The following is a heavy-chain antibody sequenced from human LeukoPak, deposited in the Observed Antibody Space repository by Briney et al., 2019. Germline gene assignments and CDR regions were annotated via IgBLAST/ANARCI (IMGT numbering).Heavy chain of an antibody. D-gene: IGHD6-13*01. CDR3: AKDAAGPEY. Sequence: GGSLRLSCAASGLTFSXXXXXXVRQAPGKXLFWVSGISAGGGSTYYADSVKGRFSISRDNSRNTLYLQMNSLRAEDTAVYYCAKDAAGPEYWGQGTLVTVSS. V-gene: IGHV3-23*01. CDR2: ISAGGGST. J-gene: IGHJ4*02. CDR1: GLTFSXXX.